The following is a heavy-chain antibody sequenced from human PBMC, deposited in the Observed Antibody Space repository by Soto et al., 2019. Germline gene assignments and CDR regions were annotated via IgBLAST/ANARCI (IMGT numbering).Heavy chain of an antibody. V-gene: IGHV3-23*01. CDR3: AKEALTDHDAFDI. CDR2: ISGSGGST. J-gene: IGHJ3*02. CDR1: GFTFSYQA. Sequence: GGSLRLSCAASGFTFSYQAMSWVRQAPGKGLEWVSAISGSGGSTYYADSVKGRFTISRDNSKNPLYLQMNSLRADDTAVYYCAKEALTDHDAFDIWGQGTMVTVSS.